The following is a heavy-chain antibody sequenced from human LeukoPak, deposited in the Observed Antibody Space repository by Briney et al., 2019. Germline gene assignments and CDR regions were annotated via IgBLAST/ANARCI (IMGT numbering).Heavy chain of an antibody. Sequence: ASVKLSCKASGGTFSSYAISWVRQAPGQGLEWTGGIIPIFGTANYAQKFQGRVTITTDESTSTAYMELSSLRSEDTAVYYCARVGGRSIGVVTPRYYYYYIDVWGKGTTVTVSS. CDR2: IIPIFGTA. J-gene: IGHJ6*03. CDR3: ARVGGRSIGVVTPRYYYYYIDV. V-gene: IGHV1-69*05. CDR1: GGTFSSYA. D-gene: IGHD3-3*01.